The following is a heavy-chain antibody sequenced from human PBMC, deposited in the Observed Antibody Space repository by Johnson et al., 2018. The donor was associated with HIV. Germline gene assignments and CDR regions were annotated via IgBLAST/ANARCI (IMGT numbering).Heavy chain of an antibody. CDR3: AKARGIVVVIHPFDI. J-gene: IGHJ3*02. CDR2: ISWNSGSL. V-gene: IGHV3-9*01. Sequence: EVQLLESGGGLVQPGRSLRLSCAASGFNFDDYAMHWVRQAPGKGLEWVSGISWNSGSLGYADSVKGRFTISRNNAKNSLYLQMNSLRAEDTALYYCAKARGIVVVIHPFDIWGQGTVVTVSS. CDR1: GFNFDDYA. D-gene: IGHD3-22*01.